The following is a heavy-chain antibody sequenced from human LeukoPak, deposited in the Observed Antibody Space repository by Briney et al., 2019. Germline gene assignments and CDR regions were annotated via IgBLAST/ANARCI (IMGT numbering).Heavy chain of an antibody. V-gene: IGHV4-4*02. CDR2: FYHRGST. J-gene: IGHJ4*02. CDR3: ARRDCSGGSCYWFDY. Sequence: PSGTLSLTCAVSGGSISSSNWWSWVRQPPGKGLEWIGEFYHRGSTNYNPSLKSRVTISVDTSKNQFSLKLSSVTAADTAVYYCARRDCSGGSCYWFDYWGQGTLVTVSS. D-gene: IGHD2-15*01. CDR1: GGSISSSNW.